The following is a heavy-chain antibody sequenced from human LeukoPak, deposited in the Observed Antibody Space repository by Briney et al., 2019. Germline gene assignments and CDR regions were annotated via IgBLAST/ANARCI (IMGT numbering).Heavy chain of an antibody. CDR3: ARDLFSSSWYANDAFDI. D-gene: IGHD6-13*01. V-gene: IGHV4-61*02. J-gene: IGHJ3*02. Sequence: SQTLSLTCTASGGSISSGSYYWSWIRQPAGKGLEWIGRIYTSGSTNYNPSLKSRVTISVDTSKNQFSLKLSSVTAADTAVYYCARDLFSSSWYANDAFDIWGQGTMVTVSS. CDR2: IYTSGST. CDR1: GGSISSGSYY.